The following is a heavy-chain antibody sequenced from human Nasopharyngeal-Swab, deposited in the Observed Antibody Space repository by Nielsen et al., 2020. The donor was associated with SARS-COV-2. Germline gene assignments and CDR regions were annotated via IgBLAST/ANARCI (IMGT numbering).Heavy chain of an antibody. D-gene: IGHD6-19*01. Sequence: ASVKVSCKASGYTFTGYYMHWVRQAPGQGLEWMGRINPNSGGTNYAQKFQGRVTMTRDTSISTAYMELSRLRSDVTAVYYCAREPDSSGWYATSNWFDPWGQGTLVTVSS. CDR2: INPNSGGT. V-gene: IGHV1-2*06. CDR1: GYTFTGYY. CDR3: AREPDSSGWYATSNWFDP. J-gene: IGHJ5*02.